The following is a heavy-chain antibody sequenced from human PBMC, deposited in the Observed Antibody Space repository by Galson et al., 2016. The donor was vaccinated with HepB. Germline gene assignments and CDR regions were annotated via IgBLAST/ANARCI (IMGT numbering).Heavy chain of an antibody. D-gene: IGHD3-22*01. J-gene: IGHJ3*01. Sequence: QSGAEVKKPGESLRISCRGSGYRFTNYWISWVRQMPGKGLEWMGRIDPTDSYSNYSPSFQGYVTISADKSTRTAHLQGSSLRASDTAMYYCARQDRSSAYYVGDLWGQGTMVTVSS. CDR1: GYRFTNYW. CDR3: ARQDRSSAYYVGDL. CDR2: IDPTDSYS. V-gene: IGHV5-10-1*01.